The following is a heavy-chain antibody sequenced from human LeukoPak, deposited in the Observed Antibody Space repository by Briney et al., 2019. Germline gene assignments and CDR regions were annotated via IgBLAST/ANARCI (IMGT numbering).Heavy chain of an antibody. CDR3: ARRYCSSTSCLFDY. CDR1: GFTFSSYE. D-gene: IGHD2-2*01. J-gene: IGHJ4*02. V-gene: IGHV3-48*03. Sequence: GGSLRLSCAASGFTFSSYEMNWVRQAPGKGLEWVSHISSSSSSISYADSVKGRFTTSRDNAKNSLFLQMNSLRAEDTAVYYCARRYCSSTSCLFDYWGQGTLVTVSS. CDR2: ISSSSSSI.